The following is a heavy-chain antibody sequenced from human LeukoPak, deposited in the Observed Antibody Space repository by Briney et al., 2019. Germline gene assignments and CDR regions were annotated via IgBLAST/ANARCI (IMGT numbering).Heavy chain of an antibody. CDR3: AKSLYYYDSSQVDY. D-gene: IGHD3-22*01. Sequence: GGSLRLSCAASGFTFSSYAMSWVRQAPGKGLEWVSAISGSGGSTYYADSVKGRFTISRDNSKNTLYLQMNSLRAEDTAVYYCAKSLYYYDSSQVDYWGQGTLVTVSS. CDR1: GFTFSSYA. V-gene: IGHV3-23*01. CDR2: ISGSGGST. J-gene: IGHJ4*02.